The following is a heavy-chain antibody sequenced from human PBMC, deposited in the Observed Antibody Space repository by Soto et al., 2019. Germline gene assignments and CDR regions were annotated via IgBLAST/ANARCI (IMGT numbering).Heavy chain of an antibody. CDR3: ETELAKEATEPFDT. D-gene: IGHD1-1*01. Sequence: PGGSLRLSCAASGFTFSSYAMSWVRQAPRKGLEWVSAITDSGFSTFYSDSVKGRFTISRDNSKNTLFLQMNSLRVEDMAVYYCETELAKEATEPFDTWGQGTLVTVSS. V-gene: IGHV3-23*01. J-gene: IGHJ5*02. CDR1: GFTFSSYA. CDR2: ITDSGFST.